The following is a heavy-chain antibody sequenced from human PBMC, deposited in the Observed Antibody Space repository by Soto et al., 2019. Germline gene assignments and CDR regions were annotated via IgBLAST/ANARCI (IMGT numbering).Heavy chain of an antibody. CDR1: GSNFTGYY. V-gene: IGHV1-2*02. CDR3: ARDYPYYYDSCGYFNWFDP. D-gene: IGHD3-22*01. J-gene: IGHJ5*02. Sequence: ASVNVSWKAHGSNFTGYYIHWMRQAPGQGLEWMGWINPNRFGPTYAQKFQGRVTMTRDTSISTAYMELSRLRSDETAVYYCARDYPYYYDSCGYFNWFDPWGQGALVTVSS. CDR2: INPNRFGP.